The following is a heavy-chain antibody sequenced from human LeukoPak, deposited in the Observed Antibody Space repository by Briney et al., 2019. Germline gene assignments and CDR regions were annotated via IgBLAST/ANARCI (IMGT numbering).Heavy chain of an antibody. CDR3: ARDDSSGYYLGYHFDY. D-gene: IGHD3-22*01. Sequence: GGSLRLSCAASGFTFSSYEMNWVRQAPGKGLEWVSYISSSGSTIYYADSVKGQFTISRDNAKNSLYLQMNSLRAEDTAVYYCARDDSSGYYLGYHFDYWGQGTLVTVSS. CDR1: GFTFSSYE. V-gene: IGHV3-48*03. CDR2: ISSSGSTI. J-gene: IGHJ4*02.